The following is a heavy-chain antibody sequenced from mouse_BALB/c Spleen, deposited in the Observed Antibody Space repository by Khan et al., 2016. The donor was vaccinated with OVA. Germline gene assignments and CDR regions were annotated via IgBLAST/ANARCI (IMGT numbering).Heavy chain of an antibody. CDR2: INPTSGYT. Sequence: QVQLQQSGAELAKPGASVKMSCKASGYTFTTYWMHWVKQRPGQGLEWIGYINPTSGYTDYNEKFKARATLSADKSSSTAYMKLSSLTSEDSAVYYCTSDRFDYWGQGTTLTVSS. CDR1: GYTFTTYW. CDR3: TSDRFDY. J-gene: IGHJ2*01. V-gene: IGHV1-7*01.